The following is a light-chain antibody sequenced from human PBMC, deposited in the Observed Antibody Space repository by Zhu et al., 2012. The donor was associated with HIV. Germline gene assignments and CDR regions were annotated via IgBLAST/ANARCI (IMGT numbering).Light chain of an antibody. CDR1: ESVDRA. Sequence: DIQLTQSPSFLSASVGDRVTITCRASESVDRALAWYQQKPGKAPNLLISEASSLQSGVPPRFSGSGSDKEFTLTINSLQSDDVATYSCQQYNRYPWTFGRGTKVDIK. V-gene: IGKV1-5*03. CDR3: QQYNRYPWT. J-gene: IGKJ1*01. CDR2: EAS.